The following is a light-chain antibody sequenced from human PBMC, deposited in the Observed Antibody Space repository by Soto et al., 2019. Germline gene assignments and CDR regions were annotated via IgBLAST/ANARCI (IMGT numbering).Light chain of an antibody. V-gene: IGKV1-39*01. CDR1: QSISSY. J-gene: IGKJ1*01. CDR2: AAS. CDR3: QQSYSTPRT. Sequence: DIQMTQSPSSASASVGDRVTITCRASQSISSYLNWYQQKPGKAPKLLIYAASSLQSGVPSRFSGSGSGTDFTLTISSLQPEDFATYYCQQSYSTPRTFGQGTKVDIK.